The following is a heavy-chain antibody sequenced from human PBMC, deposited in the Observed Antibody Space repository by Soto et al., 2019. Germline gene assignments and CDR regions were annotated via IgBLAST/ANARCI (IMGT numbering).Heavy chain of an antibody. J-gene: IGHJ6*02. CDR2: ITSRGDYT. V-gene: IGHV3-11*05. Sequence: QVQLVESGAGLVKPGGSLRLSCAASGLTFSDYYMSWIRQAPGKGLEWVSYITSRGDYTKYADSVRGRFTISRDNAKNSLYLQINSLRADDTAVYYCARELDGIDVWGQGTTVIVSS. CDR1: GLTFSDYY. CDR3: ARELDGIDV.